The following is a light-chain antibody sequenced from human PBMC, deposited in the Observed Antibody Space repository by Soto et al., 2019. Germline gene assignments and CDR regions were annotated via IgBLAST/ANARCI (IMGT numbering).Light chain of an antibody. J-gene: IGKJ2*01. CDR3: QQYDSSPYT. CDR1: QSVSSNY. CDR2: GAS. V-gene: IGKV3-20*01. Sequence: EIVLTQSPGTLSLSPGERATLSCRASQSVSSNYLAWFQQKPGQAPRLLIYGASSRATGIPDRFSGSGSGTDFTLTISRLEPEDFAVYYCQQYDSSPYTFGKGTKVDIK.